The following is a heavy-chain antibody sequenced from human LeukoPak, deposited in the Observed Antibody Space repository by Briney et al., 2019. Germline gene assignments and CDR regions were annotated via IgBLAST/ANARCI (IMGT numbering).Heavy chain of an antibody. CDR1: GFTFSSYE. Sequence: GGSLRLSCAASGFTFSSYEMNWVRQAPGKGLEWVSGISPGGPTYYADSVKGRFSISRDNSKNTLYLQMNSLRAEDTAVYYCAKVSYYDSSGPFDYWGQGTLVTVSS. CDR3: AKVSYYDSSGPFDY. D-gene: IGHD3-22*01. J-gene: IGHJ4*02. V-gene: IGHV3-23*01. CDR2: ISPGGPT.